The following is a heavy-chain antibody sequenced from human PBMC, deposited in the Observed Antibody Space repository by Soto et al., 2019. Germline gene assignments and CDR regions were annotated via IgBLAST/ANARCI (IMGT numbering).Heavy chain of an antibody. D-gene: IGHD7-27*01. CDR1: GGSSSTDD. CDR2: IYYGGST. Sequence: SETLSLTCTVAGGSSSTDDGSWTRQTPGKGLEWIGFIYYGGSTNYNPSLKSRVTISVDTPKNQFSLKLSSVTAADTAVYYCGKNWNWGSLVHWGQGTLVTVS. V-gene: IGHV4-59*08. J-gene: IGHJ4*02. CDR3: GKNWNWGSLVH.